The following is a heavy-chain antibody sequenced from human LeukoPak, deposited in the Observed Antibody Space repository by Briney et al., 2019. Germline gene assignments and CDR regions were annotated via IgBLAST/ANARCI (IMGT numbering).Heavy chain of an antibody. CDR3: ARGNRKHYGSTEYNWFDP. J-gene: IGHJ5*02. CDR2: MNPNSGNT. Sequence: ASVKVSCKASGYTFTSYDINWVRQAPGQGLEWMGWMNPNSGNTGYAQKFQGRVTITGNTSISTAYMELSSLRSEDTAVYYGARGNRKHYGSTEYNWFDPWGQGTLVTVSS. CDR1: GYTFTSYD. V-gene: IGHV1-8*01. D-gene: IGHD3-10*01.